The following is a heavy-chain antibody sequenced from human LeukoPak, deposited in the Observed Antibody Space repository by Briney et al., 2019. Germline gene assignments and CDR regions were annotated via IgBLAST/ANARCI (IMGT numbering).Heavy chain of an antibody. V-gene: IGHV3-23*01. CDR2: ITPNADRT. J-gene: IGHJ1*01. CDR3: AIMHGYYDGSGYWVQ. Sequence: GGSLRLSCAASGFTFGSYGMSWVRQAPGKGLEWVSFITPNADRTSYADSVEGRFTISRDNPRNTLYMQMNSLRDEDTALYFCAIMHGYYDGSGYWVQWGQGTLVTVSS. CDR1: GFTFGSYG. D-gene: IGHD3-22*01.